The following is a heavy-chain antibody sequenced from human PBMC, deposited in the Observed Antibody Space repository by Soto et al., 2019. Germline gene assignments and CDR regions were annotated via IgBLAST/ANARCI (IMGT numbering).Heavy chain of an antibody. J-gene: IGHJ5*02. CDR2: IIPIFGTA. CDR3: ARDGHYYGSGSYYPYNWFDP. CDR1: GGTFSSYA. Sequence: QVQLVQSGAEVKKPGSSVKVSCKASGGTFSSYAISWVRQAPGQGLEWMGGIIPIFGTANYAQKFQGRVMITADESTSTAYMELSSLRSEDTAVYYCARDGHYYGSGSYYPYNWFDPWGQGTLVTVSS. D-gene: IGHD3-10*01. V-gene: IGHV1-69*01.